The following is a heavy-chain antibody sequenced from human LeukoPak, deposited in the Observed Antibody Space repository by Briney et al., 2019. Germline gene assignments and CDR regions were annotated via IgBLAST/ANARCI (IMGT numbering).Heavy chain of an antibody. J-gene: IGHJ3*02. Sequence: ASVKVSCKASGYTFTGYYMHWVRQAPGQGLEWMGWINPNSGGTNYAQKFQGRVTMTRDTPISTAYMELSRLRSDDTAVYYCARGGSYYGMGAFDIWGQGTMVTVSS. CDR3: ARGGSYYGMGAFDI. D-gene: IGHD1-26*01. CDR1: GYTFTGYY. V-gene: IGHV1-2*02. CDR2: INPNSGGT.